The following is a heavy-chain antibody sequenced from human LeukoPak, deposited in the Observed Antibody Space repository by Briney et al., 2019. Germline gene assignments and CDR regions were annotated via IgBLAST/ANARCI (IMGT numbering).Heavy chain of an antibody. V-gene: IGHV4-59*07. J-gene: IGHJ4*02. D-gene: IGHD3-22*01. CDR1: GGSISSYY. CDR2: ISYSGSS. CDR3: ARLRYDSSGYRSSSYYFEY. Sequence: KSWDTLSLTGTVPGGSISSYYWNWIRQPPGKGLEWIGYISYSGSSNYNPSLKSRVTISVDTSKNQFSLKLIAVTAADTAVYYCARLRYDSSGYRSSSYYFEYWGQGTLVTVSS.